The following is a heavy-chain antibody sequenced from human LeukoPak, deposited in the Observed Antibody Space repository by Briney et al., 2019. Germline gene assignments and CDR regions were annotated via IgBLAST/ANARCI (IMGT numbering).Heavy chain of an antibody. Sequence: PSETLSLTCAVYGGSFSGYYWSWIRQPPGKGLEWIGTIYYSGSYYNPSLKSRVTISVDTSKNQFSLKLSSVTAADTAVYYCARLHDYGDYYADHWGQGTLVTVSS. J-gene: IGHJ5*02. CDR1: GGSFSGYY. V-gene: IGHV4-34*01. D-gene: IGHD4-17*01. CDR3: ARLHDYGDYYADH. CDR2: IYYSGS.